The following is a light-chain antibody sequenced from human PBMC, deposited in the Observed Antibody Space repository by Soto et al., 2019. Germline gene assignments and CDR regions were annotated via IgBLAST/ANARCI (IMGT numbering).Light chain of an antibody. CDR1: ENIDTW. CDR2: DDS. J-gene: IGKJ2*01. V-gene: IGKV1-5*01. CDR3: KQFNILYT. Sequence: DIQMSQSPSTLSASVGDRVTITCRASENIDTWLAWYQQKPGRAPKLLIYDDSTLESGVPSRFSGSGSGTEFTLTISSLQPEDFATYYCKQFNILYTFGEGTKLEI.